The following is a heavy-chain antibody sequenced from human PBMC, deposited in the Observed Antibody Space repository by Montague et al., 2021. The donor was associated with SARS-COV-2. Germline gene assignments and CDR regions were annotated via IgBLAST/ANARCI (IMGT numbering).Heavy chain of an antibody. Sequence: SLRLSCAASEFTFSDYYMSWIRQAPGKGLEWVSYISGSSSYTNYADSAKGRFTISRDNAKNSLYLQMDSLRDEDTGVYYCARDQSCTNGVCYTRGFDYWGRGTLVTVSS. CDR1: EFTFSDYY. V-gene: IGHV3-11*05. CDR2: ISGSSSYT. J-gene: IGHJ4*02. CDR3: ARDQSCTNGVCYTRGFDY. D-gene: IGHD2-8*01.